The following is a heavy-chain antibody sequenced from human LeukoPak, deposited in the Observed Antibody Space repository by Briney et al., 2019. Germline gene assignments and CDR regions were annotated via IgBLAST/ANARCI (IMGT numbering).Heavy chain of an antibody. CDR2: VSPSSGNT. V-gene: IGHV1-8*02. CDR3: ATGHPGYASGWPDY. J-gene: IGHJ4*02. D-gene: IGHD6-19*01. Sequence: ASVKVSCKTSGYSFTSHNINWVRQATGQGLEWMGWVSPSSGNTAYAQKFQGRVTVTRDTSISTAYMELSSLASEDTAVYYCATGHPGYASGWPDYWGQGALVTVSS. CDR1: GYSFTSHN.